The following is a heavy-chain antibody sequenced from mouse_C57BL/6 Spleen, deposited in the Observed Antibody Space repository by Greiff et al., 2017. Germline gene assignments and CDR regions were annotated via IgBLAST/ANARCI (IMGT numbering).Heavy chain of an antibody. CDR2: IIPGSGGT. Sequence: VQLQQSGAELVRPGTSVQVSCKASGYAFTNYLIEWVKQRPGQGLEWIGVIIPGSGGTNYNEKFKGKATLTADKSSSPAYMQLSSLTSEDSAVYFGAREEGLLGGSSWFAYWGQGTLVTVSA. D-gene: IGHD2-3*01. CDR1: GYAFTNYL. CDR3: AREEGLLGGSSWFAY. V-gene: IGHV1-54*01. J-gene: IGHJ3*01.